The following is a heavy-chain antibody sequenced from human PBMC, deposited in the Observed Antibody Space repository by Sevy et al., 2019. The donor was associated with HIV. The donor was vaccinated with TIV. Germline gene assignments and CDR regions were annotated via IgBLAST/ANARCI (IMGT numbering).Heavy chain of an antibody. CDR2: IYYSGST. V-gene: IGHV4-39*01. J-gene: IGHJ6*02. Sequence: SETLSLTCTVSGGSISSSSYYWGWIRQPPGKGLEWIGSIYYSGSTYYNPSLKSRVTISVDTSKNQFSLRLSSVTAADTAVYYCARQSWIQLWNNYGMDVWAQGTTVTVSS. CDR3: ARQSWIQLWNNYGMDV. D-gene: IGHD5-18*01. CDR1: GGSISSSSYY.